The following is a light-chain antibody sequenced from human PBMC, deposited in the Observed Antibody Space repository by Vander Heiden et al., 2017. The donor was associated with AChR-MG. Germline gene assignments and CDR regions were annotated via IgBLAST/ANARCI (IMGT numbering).Light chain of an antibody. CDR2: DVS. J-gene: IGKJ1*01. V-gene: IGKV3-11*01. Sequence: DIVLTQSPATLSRSAGERATLSCRASQTIGTSLVWIQQRPGQAPRLLIYDVSTRAPGIPVRFSGSGSGTDFTLAISSLEPEDSAVYYCQHRKKWPRTFGQGTKVEVK. CDR1: QTIGTS. CDR3: QHRKKWPRT.